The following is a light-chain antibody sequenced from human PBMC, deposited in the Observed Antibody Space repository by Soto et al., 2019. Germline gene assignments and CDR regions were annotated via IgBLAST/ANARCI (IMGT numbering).Light chain of an antibody. CDR2: AAS. Sequence: DIQMTQSLSSLSTSVGDRVTITCRASQGISTFLNWYQQKPGKAPRLLIYAASRLQSGVPARFSGSGAETDFTLTITSLQPEDFGIYYCQQSYATVRTFGGGTKVE. CDR3: QQSYATVRT. V-gene: IGKV1-39*01. J-gene: IGKJ4*01. CDR1: QGISTF.